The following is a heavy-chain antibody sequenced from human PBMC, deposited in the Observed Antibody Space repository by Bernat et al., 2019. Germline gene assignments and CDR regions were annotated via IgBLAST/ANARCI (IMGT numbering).Heavy chain of an antibody. CDR3: ARGVLESLTPLHYYYYGMDV. J-gene: IGHJ6*02. D-gene: IGHD1-20*01. Sequence: EVQLVESGGGLVQPGGSLRLSCAASGFTVSSNYMSWVRQAPGKGLEWVSVIYSGGSTYYADSVKGRFTISRDNSKNTLYLQMNSLRAEDTAVYYCARGVLESLTPLHYYYYGMDVWGQGTTVTVSS. V-gene: IGHV3-66*01. CDR1: GFTVSSNY. CDR2: IYSGGST.